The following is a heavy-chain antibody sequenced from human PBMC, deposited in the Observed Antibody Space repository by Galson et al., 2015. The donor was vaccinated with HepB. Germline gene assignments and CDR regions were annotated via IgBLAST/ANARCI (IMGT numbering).Heavy chain of an antibody. CDR2: ISYDGSNK. V-gene: IGHV3-30*04. Sequence: SLRLSCAASGFTFSSYAMHWVRQAPGKGLEWVAVISYDGSNKYYADSVKGRFTISRDNSKNTLYLQMNSLRAEDTAVYYCARGESRIMITFGGVIAGGYFDYWGQGTLVTVSS. J-gene: IGHJ4*02. CDR1: GFTFSSYA. CDR3: ARGESRIMITFGGVIAGGYFDY. D-gene: IGHD3-16*02.